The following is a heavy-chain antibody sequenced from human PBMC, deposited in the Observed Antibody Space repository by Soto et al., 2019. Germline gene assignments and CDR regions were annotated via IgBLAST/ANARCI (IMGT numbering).Heavy chain of an antibody. Sequence: SETLSLTCTVSGGSISSGGYYWGWIRQHPGKGLEWIGYIYYSGSTYYNPSLKSRVTISVDTSKNQFSLKLSSVTAADTAVYYCARDGYCSGGSCYFRAHYGMDVWGQGTTVTV. V-gene: IGHV4-31*03. J-gene: IGHJ6*02. CDR2: IYYSGST. D-gene: IGHD2-15*01. CDR1: GGSISSGGYY. CDR3: ARDGYCSGGSCYFRAHYGMDV.